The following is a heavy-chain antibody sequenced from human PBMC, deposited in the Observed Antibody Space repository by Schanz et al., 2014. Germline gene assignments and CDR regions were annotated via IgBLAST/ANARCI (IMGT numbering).Heavy chain of an antibody. CDR1: GFTLSSYW. V-gene: IGHV3-66*01. Sequence: EVQLLESGGGAVRPGGSLRLSCAASGFTLSSYWMHWVRQVPGKGLEWVSVIYSGIGAYYADSVKDRFTVSRDNSKNTVYLQMNRLRAEDTAVYYCARVHHYDPSGWGYFDYWGQGALVTVSS. J-gene: IGHJ4*02. D-gene: IGHD3-22*01. CDR2: IYSGIGA. CDR3: ARVHHYDPSGWGYFDY.